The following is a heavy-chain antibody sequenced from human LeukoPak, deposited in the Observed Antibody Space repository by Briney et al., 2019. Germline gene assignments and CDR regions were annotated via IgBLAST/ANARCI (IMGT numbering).Heavy chain of an antibody. V-gene: IGHV4-30-2*01. J-gene: IGHJ4*02. CDR2: IYHSGCT. CDR3: ARAQLPSYFDY. D-gene: IGHD1-7*01. CDR1: GVSIKYAGYY. Sequence: PSETLSLTCSVSGVSIKYAGYYWSWIRQPPGKGLEWIGYIYHSGCTYYNPSLKSRVTISVDRSKNQFSLKLSSVTAADTAVYYCARAQLPSYFDYWGQGTLVTVSS.